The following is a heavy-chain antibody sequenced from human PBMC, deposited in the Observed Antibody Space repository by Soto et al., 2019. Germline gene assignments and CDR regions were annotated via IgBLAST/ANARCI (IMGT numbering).Heavy chain of an antibody. CDR1: GGSISSGGYY. J-gene: IGHJ6*02. Sequence: SETLSLTCTVSGGSISSGGYYWSWIRQHPGKGLEWIGYIYYSGSTYYNPSLKSRVTISVDTSKNQFSLKLSSVTAADTAVFYCARIPVTMVRGVARYGVDVWGQGITVTVSS. CDR3: ARIPVTMVRGVARYGVDV. CDR2: IYYSGST. D-gene: IGHD3-10*01. V-gene: IGHV4-31*03.